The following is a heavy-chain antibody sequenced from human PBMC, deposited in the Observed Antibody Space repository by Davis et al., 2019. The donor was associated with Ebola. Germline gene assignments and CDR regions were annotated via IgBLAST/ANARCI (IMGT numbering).Heavy chain of an antibody. CDR2: INHSGST. Sequence: SETLPLTCAVYGGSFSGYYWSWIRQPPGKGLEWFGEINHSGSTNYNPSLKTPVTISVDKSKNQFSLKLSSVTAADTAVYYCARQSIAARYYGMDVWGQGTTVTVSS. CDR3: ARQSIAARYYGMDV. D-gene: IGHD6-6*01. CDR1: GGSFSGYY. V-gene: IGHV4-34*01. J-gene: IGHJ6*02.